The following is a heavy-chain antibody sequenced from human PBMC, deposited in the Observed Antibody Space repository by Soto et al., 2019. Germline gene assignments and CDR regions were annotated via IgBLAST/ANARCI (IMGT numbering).Heavy chain of an antibody. J-gene: IGHJ4*02. D-gene: IGHD3-22*01. Sequence: SVKVSCKASGGTFSSYAISWVRQAPGQGLEWMGGIIPIFGTANYAQKFQGRVTITADESTSTAYMELSSLRSEDTAVYYCASHYDSSGYYYSPHDYWGQGTLVTVSS. V-gene: IGHV1-69*13. CDR2: IIPIFGTA. CDR3: ASHYDSSGYYYSPHDY. CDR1: GGTFSSYA.